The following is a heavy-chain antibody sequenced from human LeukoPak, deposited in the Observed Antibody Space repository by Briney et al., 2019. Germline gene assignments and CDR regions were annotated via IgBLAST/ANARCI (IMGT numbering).Heavy chain of an antibody. V-gene: IGHV3-30*04. J-gene: IGHJ4*02. CDR2: ISYDGSNK. CDR1: GFTFSSYA. Sequence: GGSLRLSCAASGFTFSSYAMHWVRQAPGKGLEWVAVISYDGSNKYYADSVKGRFTISRDNSKNTLYLQMNSLRAEDTAVYYCAKGGDYWGQGTLVTVSS. CDR3: AKGGDY.